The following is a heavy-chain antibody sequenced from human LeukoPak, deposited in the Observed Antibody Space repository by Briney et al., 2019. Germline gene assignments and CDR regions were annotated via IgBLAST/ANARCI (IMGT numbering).Heavy chain of an antibody. Sequence: SETLSLTCTVSGGSISSSRYYWGWIRQPPGKGLEWIGSIYYSGSAYYNPSLKSRVTISVDTSKNQFSLKLSSVTAADTAVYYCARRIVATTSMDYWGRGTLVTVSS. V-gene: IGHV4-39*01. CDR1: GGSISSSRYY. D-gene: IGHD5-12*01. CDR2: IYYSGSA. J-gene: IGHJ4*02. CDR3: ARRIVATTSMDY.